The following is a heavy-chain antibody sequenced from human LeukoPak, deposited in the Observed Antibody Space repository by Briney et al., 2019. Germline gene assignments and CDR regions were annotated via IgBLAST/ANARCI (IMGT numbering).Heavy chain of an antibody. CDR3: AGHYYGSGTYTQDAFDV. CDR1: GGSISSSSYY. CDR2: IYYSGST. Sequence: SETLSLTCTVSGGSISSSSYYWGWIRQPPGKGLEWIGSIYYSGSTYYNPSLKSRVTISVDTSKNQFSLKLSSVTAADTAVYYCAGHYYGSGTYTQDAFDVWGQGTMVTVSS. V-gene: IGHV4-39*07. J-gene: IGHJ3*01. D-gene: IGHD3-10*01.